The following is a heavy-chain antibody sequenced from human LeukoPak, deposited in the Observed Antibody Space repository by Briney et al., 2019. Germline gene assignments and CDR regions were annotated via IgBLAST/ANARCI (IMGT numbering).Heavy chain of an antibody. D-gene: IGHD2-21*01. CDR2: ISRSSDYM. Sequence: PGGSLRLSCVASGFTFSTYRVNWVRQAPGKGLEWVSSISRSSDYMYYANSVKGRFTISRDNAKNSLYLQMNSLRAEDTAVYYCARADCGGDCPPYYYYMDVWGKGTTVTVAS. CDR3: ARADCGGDCPPYYYYMDV. J-gene: IGHJ6*03. V-gene: IGHV3-21*01. CDR1: GFTFSTYR.